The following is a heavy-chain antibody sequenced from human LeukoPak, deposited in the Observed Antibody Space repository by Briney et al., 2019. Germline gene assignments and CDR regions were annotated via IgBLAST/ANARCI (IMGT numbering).Heavy chain of an antibody. V-gene: IGHV1-2*02. CDR3: ASLDPPDGVVVVAVAFDI. CDR2: INPNSGGT. CDR1: GYTFTGYY. Sequence: ASVKVSCKASGYTFTGYYVHWVRQAPGQGLEWMGWINPNSGGTNYAQKFQGRVTMTRDTSISTAYMELSRLRSDDTAVYYCASLDPPDGVVVVAVAFDIWGQGTMVTVSS. J-gene: IGHJ3*02. D-gene: IGHD2-15*01.